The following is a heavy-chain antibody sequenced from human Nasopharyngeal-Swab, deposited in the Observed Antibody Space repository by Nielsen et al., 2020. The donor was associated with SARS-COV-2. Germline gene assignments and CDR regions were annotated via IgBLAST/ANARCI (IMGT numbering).Heavy chain of an antibody. Sequence: SETLSLTCTVSGGSISSGGYYWSWIRQHPGKGLEWIGYIYYSGGTYYNPSLKSRVTISVDTSKNQFSLKLSSVTAADTAVYYCARGRYGDYRDDAFDIWGQGTMVTVSS. CDR1: GGSISSGGYY. D-gene: IGHD4-17*01. CDR3: ARGRYGDYRDDAFDI. V-gene: IGHV4-31*03. CDR2: IYYSGGT. J-gene: IGHJ3*02.